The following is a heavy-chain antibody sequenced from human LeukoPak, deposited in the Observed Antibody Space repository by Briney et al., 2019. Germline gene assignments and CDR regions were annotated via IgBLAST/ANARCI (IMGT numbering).Heavy chain of an antibody. D-gene: IGHD3-3*01. CDR3: ARELDYDFWSGYYHYYFDY. CDR2: IYTSGST. Sequence: SETLSLTCTVSGGSISSGSYYWSWIRQPAGKGLEWIGRIYTSGSTNYNPSLKSRVTISVDTSKNQFSLKLSSVTAADTAVYYCARELDYDFWSGYYHYYFDYWGQGTLVTVSS. J-gene: IGHJ4*02. CDR1: GGSISSGSYY. V-gene: IGHV4-61*02.